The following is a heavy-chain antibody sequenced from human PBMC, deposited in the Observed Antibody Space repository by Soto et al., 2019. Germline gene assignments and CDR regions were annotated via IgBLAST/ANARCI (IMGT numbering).Heavy chain of an antibody. V-gene: IGHV4-30-4*01. J-gene: IGHJ4*02. CDR1: GASVSSAEHY. Sequence: QVQLQESGPGLVKASQTLSLTCTLSGASVSSAEHYWSWIRQPPGKGLEWIGYSYYSGGSYYNASLHRRVSIAVDTSQNQFTLKLTSVTAADTAVYYCARLTGYDPASAADKWGTGILVSVSS. CDR2: SYYSGGS. CDR3: ARLTGYDPASAADK. D-gene: IGHD5-12*01.